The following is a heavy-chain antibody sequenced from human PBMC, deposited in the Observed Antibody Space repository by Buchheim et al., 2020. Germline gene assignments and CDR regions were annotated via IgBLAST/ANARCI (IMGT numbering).Heavy chain of an antibody. CDR1: GFTFSSYW. J-gene: IGHJ6*02. V-gene: IGHV3-74*01. CDR2: INSDGSST. CDR3: ERDSYDFWSGYPYGMDV. D-gene: IGHD3-3*01. Sequence: EVQLVESGGGLVQPGGSLRLSCAASGFTFSSYWMHWVRQAPGKGLVWVSRINSDGSSTSYADSVKGRFTISRDNAKNTLYLQMNSMSAEDTAVYYCERDSYDFWSGYPYGMDVWGQGTT.